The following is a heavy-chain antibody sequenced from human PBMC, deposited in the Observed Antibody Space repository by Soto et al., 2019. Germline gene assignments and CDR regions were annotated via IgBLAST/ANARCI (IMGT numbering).Heavy chain of an antibody. V-gene: IGHV4-34*01. CDR2: INHSGST. J-gene: IGHJ4*02. Sequence: PSETVSLTFAVYVWSFSGYYWSWIRQPPGKGLEWIGEINHSGSTNYNPSLKSRVTISVDTSKNQFSLKLSSVTAADTAVYYCASEAAVDTAMVKYADDWGQGTLVTVSS. CDR1: VWSFSGYY. D-gene: IGHD5-18*01. CDR3: ASEAAVDTAMVKYADD.